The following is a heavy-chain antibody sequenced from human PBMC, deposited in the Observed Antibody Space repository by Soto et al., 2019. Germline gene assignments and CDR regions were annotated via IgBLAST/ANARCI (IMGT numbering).Heavy chain of an antibody. J-gene: IGHJ4*02. CDR1: GFTFNTYG. CDR3: AKSPNFYCSSPNCYKFYFDF. CDR2: ISYDGSDK. Sequence: VGSLRLSCVASGFTFNTYGMHWVRQAPGKGLEWVAVISYDGSDKYYADSVKGRFIISRDNSKNTLYLQMNSLRAEDTAIYYCAKSPNFYCSSPNCYKFYFDFWGQGALVTVSS. V-gene: IGHV3-30*18. D-gene: IGHD2-2*02.